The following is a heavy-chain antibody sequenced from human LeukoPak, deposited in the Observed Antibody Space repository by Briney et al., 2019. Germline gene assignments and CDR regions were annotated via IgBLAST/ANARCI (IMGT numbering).Heavy chain of an antibody. D-gene: IGHD1-26*01. Sequence: SETLSLTCTVSGGSISSSSFYWGWIRQPPGRGLEWIGSIFNSGSTYYNPSLKSRVTISVDTSKKQFSLKVNSVTAADTAVYYCARNGSKVGAAGPVGGYFDYWGRGTLVTVSS. CDR3: ARNGSKVGAAGPVGGYFDY. CDR2: IFNSGST. CDR1: GGSISSSSFY. J-gene: IGHJ4*02. V-gene: IGHV4-39*01.